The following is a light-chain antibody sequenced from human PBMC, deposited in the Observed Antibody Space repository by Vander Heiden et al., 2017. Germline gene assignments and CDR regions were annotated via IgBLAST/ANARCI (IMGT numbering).Light chain of an antibody. CDR1: QSISSW. CDR2: KAS. J-gene: IGKJ3*01. CDR3: QHDNSYPIT. Sequence: DIQMTQSPSTLSASVGDRVTITCRASQSISSWLAWYQQKPGKAPKLLIYKASSLESGVPSRFSGSGSGTEFTLTISSLQPDDFATYYCQHDNSYPITFGHGTKVDIK. V-gene: IGKV1-5*03.